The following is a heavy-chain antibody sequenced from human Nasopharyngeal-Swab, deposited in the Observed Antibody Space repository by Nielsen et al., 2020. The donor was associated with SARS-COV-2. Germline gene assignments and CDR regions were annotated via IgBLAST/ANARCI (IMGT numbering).Heavy chain of an antibody. CDR1: GFTFSSYA. V-gene: IGHV3-23*01. Sequence: GESLKISCAASGFTFSSYAMSWVRQAPGKGLEWVSAISGSGGNTYYADSVKGRFTISRDNSKNTLYLQMNSLRAEDTAVYYCAKDLRSSSRWGMDVWGQGTTVTVSS. D-gene: IGHD6-13*01. CDR2: ISGSGGNT. CDR3: AKDLRSSSRWGMDV. J-gene: IGHJ6*02.